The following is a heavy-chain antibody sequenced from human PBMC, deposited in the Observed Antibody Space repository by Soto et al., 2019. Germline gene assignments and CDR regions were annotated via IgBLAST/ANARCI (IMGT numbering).Heavy chain of an antibody. D-gene: IGHD1-26*01. Sequence: ASVKVSCKASGYSFHNYGIIWVRQAPGQGLEWMGWISGQIAKTNFAQKFQGRVGMTTDTSNNTAYMELSSLRSDDTAIYYCARGPPSGSFSLTPRFWGQGSVVTVSS. V-gene: IGHV1-18*04. CDR3: ARGPPSGSFSLTPRF. CDR1: GYSFHNYG. CDR2: ISGQIAKT. J-gene: IGHJ4*02.